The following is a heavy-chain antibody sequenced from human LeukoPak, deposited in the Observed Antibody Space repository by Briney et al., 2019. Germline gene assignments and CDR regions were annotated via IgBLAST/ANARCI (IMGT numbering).Heavy chain of an antibody. Sequence: SETLSLTCTVSGGSISSGGYYWSWIRQHPGKGLEWIGYIYYSGSTYYNPSPKSRVTISVDTSKNQFSLKLSSVTAADTAVYYCAGIDGEDAFDIWGQGTMVTVSS. J-gene: IGHJ3*02. CDR1: GGSISSGGYY. CDR2: IYYSGST. CDR3: AGIDGEDAFDI. V-gene: IGHV4-31*03. D-gene: IGHD3-10*01.